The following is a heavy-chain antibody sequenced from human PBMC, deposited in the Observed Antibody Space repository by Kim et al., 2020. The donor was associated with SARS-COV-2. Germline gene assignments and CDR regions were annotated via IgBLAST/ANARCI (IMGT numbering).Heavy chain of an antibody. J-gene: IGHJ4*02. D-gene: IGHD3-22*01. CDR3: TRDASYYYDSSGYYYDY. Sequence: VKGRFTISRDDSKSIAYLQMNSLKTEDTAVYYCTRDASYYYDSSGYYYDYWGQGTLVTVSS. V-gene: IGHV3-49*02.